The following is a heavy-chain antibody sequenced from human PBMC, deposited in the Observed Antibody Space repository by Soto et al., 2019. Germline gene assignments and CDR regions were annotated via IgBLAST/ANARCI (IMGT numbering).Heavy chain of an antibody. CDR3: ARRGYSGGDYYYGMDV. CDR1: GYTFTGYY. CDR2: INPNSGGT. J-gene: IGHJ6*02. Sequence: EASVKVSCKASGYTFTGYYMHWVRQAPGQGLEWMGWINPNSGGTNYAQKFQGWVTMTRDTSISTAYMELSRLRSDDTAVYYCARRGYSGGDYYYGMDVWGQGTTVTVSS. D-gene: IGHD5-12*01. V-gene: IGHV1-2*04.